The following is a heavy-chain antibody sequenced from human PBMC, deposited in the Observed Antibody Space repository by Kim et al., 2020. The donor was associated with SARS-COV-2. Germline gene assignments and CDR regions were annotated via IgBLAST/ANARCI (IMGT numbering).Heavy chain of an antibody. CDR1: GFDFSSFP. CDR2: ISGYGTNT. V-gene: IGHV3-23*01. Sequence: GGSLRLSCAPSGFDFSSFPISWVRQAPGKGLEWVSTISGYGTNTFYADSVKGRFTVSKEFHDNMVFLHMDSLRVEDTAIYFCAKVRNMIPDPFESWGRGTMVAVSS. D-gene: IGHD3-16*01. J-gene: IGHJ3*01. CDR3: AKVRNMIPDPFES.